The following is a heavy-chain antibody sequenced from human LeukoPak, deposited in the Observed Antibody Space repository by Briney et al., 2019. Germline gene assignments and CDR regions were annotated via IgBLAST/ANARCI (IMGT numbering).Heavy chain of an antibody. D-gene: IGHD3-16*01. J-gene: IGHJ4*02. V-gene: IGHV3-11*04. CDR1: GFTFSDYH. CDR2: ITSSGSTI. CDR3: ARCSDWGGDY. Sequence: GGSLRLSCAASGFTFSDYHMSWFRQAPGKGLEWLSYITSSGSTIYYAASVKGRFTISRDNAKNSLYLQMNSLRADDTAVYYCARCSDWGGDYWGQGTLVTVSS.